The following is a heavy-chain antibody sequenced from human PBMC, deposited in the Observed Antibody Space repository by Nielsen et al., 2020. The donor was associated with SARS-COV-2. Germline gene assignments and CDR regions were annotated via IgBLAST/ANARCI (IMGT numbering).Heavy chain of an antibody. V-gene: IGHV3-33*01. CDR2: IWYDGSNK. CDR1: GFTFSSYG. Sequence: GESLKISCAASGFTFSSYGMHWVRQAPGKGLEWVAVIWYDGSNKYYADSVKGRFTISRDNSKNTLYLQMNSLRAEDTAVYYCARGQANYDFWSGKTKYYYYMDVWGKGTTVTVSS. D-gene: IGHD3-3*01. J-gene: IGHJ6*03. CDR3: ARGQANYDFWSGKTKYYYYMDV.